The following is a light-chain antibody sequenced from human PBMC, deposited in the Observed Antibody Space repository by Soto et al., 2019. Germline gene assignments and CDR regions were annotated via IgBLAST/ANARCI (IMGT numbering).Light chain of an antibody. J-gene: IGLJ1*01. CDR1: SSDVGGYNY. V-gene: IGLV2-14*01. CDR2: DVS. Sequence: QSVLTQPASGSGSPGQPITISCTGTSSDVGGYNYVSWYQQHPGKAPKVMIYDVSNRPSGVSNRFSGSKSGNTASLTISGLQAEDEADYYCNSYTTSSTYVFGTGTKLTVL. CDR3: NSYTTSSTYV.